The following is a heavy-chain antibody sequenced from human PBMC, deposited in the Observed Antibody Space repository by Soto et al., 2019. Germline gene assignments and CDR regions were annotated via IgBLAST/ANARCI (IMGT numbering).Heavy chain of an antibody. CDR1: GGTFSSYA. J-gene: IGHJ4*02. CDR3: ARVGECSSTSCYLNY. Sequence: QVQLVQSGAEVKKPGSSVKVCCKASGGTFSSYAISWVRQAPGQGLEWMGGIIPIFGTANYAQKFQGRVTITADESTSTAYMELSSLRSEDTAVYYCARVGECSSTSCYLNYWGQGTLVTVSS. CDR2: IIPIFGTA. V-gene: IGHV1-69*01. D-gene: IGHD2-2*01.